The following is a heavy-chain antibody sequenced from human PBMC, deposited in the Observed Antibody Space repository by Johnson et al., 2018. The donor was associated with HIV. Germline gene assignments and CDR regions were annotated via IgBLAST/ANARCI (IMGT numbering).Heavy chain of an antibody. CDR1: GFTFSSYA. CDR2: ISGSGGST. D-gene: IGHD6-6*01. J-gene: IGHJ3*02. V-gene: IGHV3-23*04. CDR3: ARVSRSSPAFDAFDI. Sequence: VQLVESGGGLVQPGGSLRLSCAASGFTFSSYAMSWVRQAPGKGLEWVSAISGSGGSTYYADSVKGRFPISRDNSKNTLYLQMNSMRAEDTAVYYCARVSRSSPAFDAFDIWGQGTLVTVSS.